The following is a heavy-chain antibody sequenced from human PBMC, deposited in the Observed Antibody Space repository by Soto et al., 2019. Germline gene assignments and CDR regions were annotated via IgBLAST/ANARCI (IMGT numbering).Heavy chain of an antibody. CDR1: GGTFSSYA. V-gene: IGHV1-69*01. J-gene: IGHJ5*02. D-gene: IGHD2-2*01. CDR3: ARVTYCSSTSCQSWFDP. CDR2: IIPIFGTA. Sequence: QVQLVQSGAEVKKPGSSVKVSCKASGGTFSSYAISWVRQAPGQGLEWMGGIIPIFGTANYAQKFQGRVTITADESTSTAYMELSSLRSEVTAVYYCARVTYCSSTSCQSWFDPWGQGTLVTVSS.